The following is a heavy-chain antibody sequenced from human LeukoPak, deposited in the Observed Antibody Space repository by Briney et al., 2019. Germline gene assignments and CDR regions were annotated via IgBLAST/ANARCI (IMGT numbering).Heavy chain of an antibody. Sequence: SETLSLTCTLSGGSISSSSYYWGWIRQPPGKGLEWVGSIYYSGTTYYNPSLKSRVTISVDTSKNQFSVKLTSVTATDTAVYYCARLIGAAGAFDYWGQGTLVTVSS. D-gene: IGHD6-13*01. CDR3: ARLIGAAGAFDY. J-gene: IGHJ4*02. CDR1: GGSISSSSYY. CDR2: IYYSGTT. V-gene: IGHV4-39*01.